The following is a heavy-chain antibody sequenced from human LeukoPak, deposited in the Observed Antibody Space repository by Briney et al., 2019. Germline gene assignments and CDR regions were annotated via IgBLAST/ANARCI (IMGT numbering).Heavy chain of an antibody. D-gene: IGHD3-22*01. Sequence: PGGSLRLSCAASGFTFSSYSMNWVRQAPGKGLEWVSYTSSSSSTTYYADSVKGRFTISRDNAKNSLYLQMNSLRAEDTAVYYCARESPYSSGWEGYYYYMDVWGKGTTVTVSS. V-gene: IGHV3-48*04. CDR3: ARESPYSSGWEGYYYYMDV. J-gene: IGHJ6*03. CDR1: GFTFSSYS. CDR2: TSSSSSTT.